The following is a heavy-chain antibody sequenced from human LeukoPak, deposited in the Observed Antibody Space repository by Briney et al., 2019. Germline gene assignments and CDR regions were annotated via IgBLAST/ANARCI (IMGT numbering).Heavy chain of an antibody. CDR3: AKAKNPTGDPFDY. V-gene: IGHV3-23*01. CDR1: GFIFSSYA. Sequence: GGSLRLSCAASGFIFSSYAMSWVRQAPGQGLEWVSTVSGSGDTTYYRDSVKGRFTISRDNSKNTLYLQMNSLRAEDTAVYYCAKAKNPTGDPFDYWGQGTLVTVSS. D-gene: IGHD7-27*01. CDR2: VSGSGDTT. J-gene: IGHJ4*02.